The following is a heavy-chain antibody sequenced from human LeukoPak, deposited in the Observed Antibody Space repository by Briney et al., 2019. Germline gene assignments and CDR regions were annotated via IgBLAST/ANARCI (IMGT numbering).Heavy chain of an antibody. D-gene: IGHD6-6*01. V-gene: IGHV3-15*01. CDR3: TTLTAIAARTWVAYFYYYMDV. Sequence: GGSLRLSCAASGFTFTNAWMSWVRQAPGKGLEWVGLIKSKTDGGTTDYAAPVKGRFTISRDDSKNTLYLQMNSLKTEDTAVYYCTTLTAIAARTWVAYFYYYMDVWGKGTTVTASS. CDR1: GFTFTNAW. CDR2: IKSKTDGGTT. J-gene: IGHJ6*03.